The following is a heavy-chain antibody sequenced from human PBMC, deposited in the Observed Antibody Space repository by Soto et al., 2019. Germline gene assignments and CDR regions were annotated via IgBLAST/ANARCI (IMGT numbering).Heavy chain of an antibody. J-gene: IGHJ4*02. CDR1: GRSMSSYY. Sequence: PXETLSLPCTVSGRSMSSYYWSWIRQPPGRGLEWIGYISYSGSTNYNPSLKSRVTISVDTSKNQFSLKLSSVTAADTAIYYCARRVKYGSGRRPAYYLDYWGQGTLVTVSS. D-gene: IGHD3-10*01. CDR3: ARRVKYGSGRRPAYYLDY. V-gene: IGHV4-59*01. CDR2: ISYSGST.